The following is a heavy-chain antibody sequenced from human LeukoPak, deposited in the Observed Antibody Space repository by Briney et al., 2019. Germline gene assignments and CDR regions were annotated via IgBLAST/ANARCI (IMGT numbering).Heavy chain of an antibody. CDR3: ATVFDF. Sequence: PGGSLRLSYGASGFTSSNYWMHWVRQVPGKGLVWVARIDADGSSTSYADSVQGRFTISRDNAKNTLYLQMNSLRVEDTAVYYCATVFDFWGQGTLVTVSS. CDR1: GFTSSNYW. J-gene: IGHJ4*02. CDR2: IDADGSST. V-gene: IGHV3-74*01.